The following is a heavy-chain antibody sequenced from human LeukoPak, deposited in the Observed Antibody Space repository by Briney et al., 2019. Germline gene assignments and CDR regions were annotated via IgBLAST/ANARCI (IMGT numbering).Heavy chain of an antibody. CDR1: GGSISSGIYS. CDR3: AGGYGSSWDDY. Sequence: SETLSLTCAVSGGSISSGIYSWNWIRQPPGKGLEWIGYIYHTGNTYYNPSLKSRVTISVDRSKNQFSLKLTSVTAADTAVYYCAGGYGSSWDDYWGQGALVTVSS. CDR2: IYHTGNT. V-gene: IGHV4-30-2*01. D-gene: IGHD6-13*01. J-gene: IGHJ4*02.